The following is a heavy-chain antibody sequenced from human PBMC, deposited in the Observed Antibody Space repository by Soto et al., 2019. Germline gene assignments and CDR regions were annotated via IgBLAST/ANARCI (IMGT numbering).Heavy chain of an antibody. V-gene: IGHV3-21*01. CDR3: ARGGVVVVAAKPFDY. J-gene: IGHJ4*02. CDR1: GFTFSSYS. CDR2: ISSSSSYI. Sequence: RLSCAASGFTFSSYSMNWVRQAPGKGLEWVSSISSSSSYIYYADSVKGRFTISRDNAKNSLYLQMNSLRAEDTAVYYCARGGVVVVAAKPFDYWGQGTLVTVSS. D-gene: IGHD2-15*01.